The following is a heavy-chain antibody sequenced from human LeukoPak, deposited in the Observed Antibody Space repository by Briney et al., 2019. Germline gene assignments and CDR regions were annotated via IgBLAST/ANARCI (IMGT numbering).Heavy chain of an antibody. CDR2: IYPGDSDT. J-gene: IGHJ1*01. Sequence: GESLKISCKGSGYSFTSYWIGWVRQMPGKGLEWMGIIYPGDSDTRYSPSFQGQVTISADKSISTAYLQWSSLKASDTAMYYCPNHPIKSPVKGGPEYSQPGAQGTLV. CDR1: GYSFTSYW. V-gene: IGHV5-51*01. CDR3: PNHPIKSPVKGGPEYSQP. D-gene: IGHD1-14*01.